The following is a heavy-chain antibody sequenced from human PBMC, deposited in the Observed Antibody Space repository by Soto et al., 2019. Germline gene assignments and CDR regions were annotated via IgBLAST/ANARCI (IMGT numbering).Heavy chain of an antibody. V-gene: IGHV3-74*01. J-gene: IGHJ2*01. CDR1: GYIFSSYW. CDR3: ARGMQGSRYFDL. Sequence: EVQLVASGGGLVQPGGSLRLSCEASGYIFSSYWMHWVRQAPGKGLVWVARTNNDGSSTTYADSVKGRFPISRDNAKNTLYLQMNSLRAEDTAVYYCARGMQGSRYFDLWGRGTLVTGSS. CDR2: TNNDGSST.